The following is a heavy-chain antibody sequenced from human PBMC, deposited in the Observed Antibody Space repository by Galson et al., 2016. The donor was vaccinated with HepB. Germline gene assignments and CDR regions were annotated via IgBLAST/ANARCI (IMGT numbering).Heavy chain of an antibody. J-gene: IGHJ6*02. CDR2: ITYHENS. Sequence: TLSLTCTVSGGSITTGGYYWNWIRRHPGKGLEWLGFITYHENSYYNPSLKTRLSMSLDTSENQFSLRLRSVTAADTALYYCARGERELAYTRGIKSFYYHGMDVWGQGTTVIVSS. CDR3: ARGERELAYTRGIKSFYYHGMDV. D-gene: IGHD3-10*01. V-gene: IGHV4-31*03. CDR1: GGSITTGGYY.